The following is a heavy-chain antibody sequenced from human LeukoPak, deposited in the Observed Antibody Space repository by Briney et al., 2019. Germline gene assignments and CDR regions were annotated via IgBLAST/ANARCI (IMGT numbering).Heavy chain of an antibody. V-gene: IGHV4-30-4*01. Sequence: SQTLSLTCTVSGGSISSGDYYWSWIRQPPGKDLEWIAYMYYSGSTYYNPSLKSRVTMSADTSKNQLSLKLSSVTAADTAVYYCARPYYYDSRIDPWGQGILVTVSS. J-gene: IGHJ5*02. CDR2: MYYSGST. D-gene: IGHD3-22*01. CDR1: GGSISSGDYY. CDR3: ARPYYYDSRIDP.